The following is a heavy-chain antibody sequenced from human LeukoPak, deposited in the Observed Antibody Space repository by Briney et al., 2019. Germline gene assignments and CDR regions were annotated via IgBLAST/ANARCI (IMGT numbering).Heavy chain of an antibody. CDR3: VRDDRGIAVGSRDH. Sequence: GGSLRLSCAASGFSFSNHWMIWVRQAPGKGLEWVATINPDGTEKRYVDSVKGRFTISRDNGKNSLYLQMSSLRAEDTAVYYCVRDDRGIAVGSRDHGAQGTLVTVFS. J-gene: IGHJ4*02. CDR1: GFSFSNHW. D-gene: IGHD6-19*01. V-gene: IGHV3-7*03. CDR2: INPDGTEK.